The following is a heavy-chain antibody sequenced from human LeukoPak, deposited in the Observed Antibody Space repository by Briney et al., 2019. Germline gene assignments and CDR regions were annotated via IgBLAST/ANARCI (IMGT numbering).Heavy chain of an antibody. CDR1: AINVTTNY. Sequence: GGSLRLSCAASAINVTTNYMTWIRQAPGKGLEWVSLIYGDNAAYYAESVRGRFIISRDSLKDTLFLQMNSLRAEDTAVYYCVSSTGQQFIPYDYWGHGTHVTVSS. CDR2: IYGDNAA. CDR3: VSSTGQQFIPYDY. V-gene: IGHV3-66*02. D-gene: IGHD6-13*01. J-gene: IGHJ4*01.